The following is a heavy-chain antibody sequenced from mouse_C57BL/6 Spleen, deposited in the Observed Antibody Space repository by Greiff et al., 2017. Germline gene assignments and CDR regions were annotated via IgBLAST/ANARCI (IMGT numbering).Heavy chain of an antibody. Sequence: QVHVKQPGAELVMPGASVKLSCKASGYTFTSYWMHWVKQRPGQGLEWIGEIDPSDSYTNYNQKFKGKSTLTVDKSSSTAYMQLSSLTSEDSAVYYCARNSLCYDGAMDYWGQGTSVTVSS. V-gene: IGHV1-69*01. CDR2: IDPSDSYT. D-gene: IGHD2-3*01. J-gene: IGHJ4*01. CDR1: GYTFTSYW. CDR3: ARNSLCYDGAMDY.